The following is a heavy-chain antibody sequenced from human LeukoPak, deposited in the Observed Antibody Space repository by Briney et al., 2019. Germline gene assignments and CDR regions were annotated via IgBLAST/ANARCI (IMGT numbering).Heavy chain of an antibody. CDR2: ISSSSSYI. CDR1: GFTFSSYS. V-gene: IGHV3-21*01. D-gene: IGHD3-22*01. CDR3: ARDRDPGYNDSSGYRRVNAFDI. J-gene: IGHJ3*02. Sequence: PGGSLRLSCAASGFTFSSYSVNWVRQAPGKGLEWVSSISSSSSYIYYADSVKGRFTISRDNAKNSLYLQMNSLRAEDTAVYYCARDRDPGYNDSSGYRRVNAFDIWGQGTMVTVSS.